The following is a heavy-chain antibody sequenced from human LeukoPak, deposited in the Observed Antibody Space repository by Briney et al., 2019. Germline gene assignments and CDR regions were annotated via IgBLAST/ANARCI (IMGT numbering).Heavy chain of an antibody. D-gene: IGHD4-11*01. CDR1: GFTFSHSG. CDR2: IWYDGSEK. V-gene: IGHV3-33*06. CDR3: AKDAQRGFDYSNSLEH. Sequence: GGSLRLSCAASGFTFSHSGMFWVRQAPGKGLEWVAIIWYDGSEKYYADSVKGRFTISRDNSKNTLFLQMNSLRVEDTAVYYCAKDAQRGFDYSNSLEHWGQGSLVTVSS. J-gene: IGHJ5*02.